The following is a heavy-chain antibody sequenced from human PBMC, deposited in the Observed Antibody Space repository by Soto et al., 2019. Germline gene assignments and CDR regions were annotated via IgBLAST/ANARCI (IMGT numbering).Heavy chain of an antibody. CDR2: INHSGST. Sequence: PSETLSLTCAVYGGSFSGYYWSWIRQPPGKGLEWIGEINHSGSTNYNPSLKSRVTISVDTSKNQFSLKLSSVTAADTAVYYCATHNLRSSPIFYWGQGTLVTVSS. CDR3: ATHNLRSSPIFY. V-gene: IGHV4-34*01. J-gene: IGHJ4*02. CDR1: GGSFSGYY. D-gene: IGHD1-1*01.